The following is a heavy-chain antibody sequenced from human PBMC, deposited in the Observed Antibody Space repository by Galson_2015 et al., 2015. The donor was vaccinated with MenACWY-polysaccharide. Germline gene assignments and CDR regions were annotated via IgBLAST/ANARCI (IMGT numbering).Heavy chain of an antibody. J-gene: IGHJ6*03. CDR3: AKQELRGVSYMHV. CDR2: IYYSGKT. V-gene: IGHV4-39*07. D-gene: IGHD3-10*01. CDR1: DDSINNNDYY. Sequence: TLSLTCTVSDDSINNNDYYWGWIRQPPGKPLESIGIIYYSGKTYYNPSLKSRVTISVDTFKNQFSLKLTSVTAADTAMYYCAKQELRGVSYMHVWGKGTTVTVSS.